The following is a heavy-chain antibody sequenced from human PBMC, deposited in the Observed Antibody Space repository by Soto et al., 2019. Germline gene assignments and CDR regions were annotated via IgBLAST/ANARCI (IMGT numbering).Heavy chain of an antibody. Sequence: GESRKISGKGSGYTFTNYWIGWVRQMPWKGLEWMGIIYPGDSDTRYSPSFQGQVTISADKSVNTAYLQWSSLKASDTAMYYCAPLGVLERANFHSWGQGTLVTVSS. CDR1: GYTFTNYW. CDR2: IYPGDSDT. J-gene: IGHJ5*01. CDR3: APLGVLERANFHS. V-gene: IGHV5-51*01. D-gene: IGHD1-1*01.